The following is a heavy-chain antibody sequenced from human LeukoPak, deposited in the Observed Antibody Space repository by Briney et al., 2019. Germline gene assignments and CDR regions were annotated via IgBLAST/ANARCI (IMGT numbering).Heavy chain of an antibody. D-gene: IGHD3-22*01. CDR1: GFTFSSYG. J-gene: IGHJ4*02. Sequence: PGGSLRLSCAASGFTFSSYGMHWVRQAPGKGLEWVAFIRHDGSNKYYADSVKGRFTISRDNSKNTLYLQMNSLRAEDTAVYYCAKDQAYEKYYYDSSGYPPDYWGQGTLVTVSS. CDR2: IRHDGSNK. V-gene: IGHV3-30*02. CDR3: AKDQAYEKYYYDSSGYPPDY.